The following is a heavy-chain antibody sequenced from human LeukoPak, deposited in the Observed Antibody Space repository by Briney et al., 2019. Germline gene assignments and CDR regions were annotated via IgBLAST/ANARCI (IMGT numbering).Heavy chain of an antibody. Sequence: ASVKVSCKASGYTFTSYYMHWVRHAPGQGLEWMGIINPSGGSTSYAQKFQGRVTMTRDTSISTAYMELSRLRSDDTAVYYCARLASGSYYSAYNWFDPWGQGTLVTVSS. J-gene: IGHJ5*02. V-gene: IGHV1-46*01. CDR2: INPSGGST. D-gene: IGHD1-26*01. CDR3: ARLASGSYYSAYNWFDP. CDR1: GYTFTSYY.